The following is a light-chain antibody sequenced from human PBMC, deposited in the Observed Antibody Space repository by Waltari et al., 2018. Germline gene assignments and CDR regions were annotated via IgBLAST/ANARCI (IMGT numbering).Light chain of an antibody. CDR2: GAS. Sequence: EFVLTQSPATLSLSPGERATLSCRASQSVNRTLAWYQQKPGQAPRLLIYGASTRATGIPERFSGGGSGTDFSLTISRLEPEDFAVYYCQHYVRLPVTFGQGTKVEIK. V-gene: IGKV3-20*01. CDR1: QSVNRT. CDR3: QHYVRLPVT. J-gene: IGKJ1*01.